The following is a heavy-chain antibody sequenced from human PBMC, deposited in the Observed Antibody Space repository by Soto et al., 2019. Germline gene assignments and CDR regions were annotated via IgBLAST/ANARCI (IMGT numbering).Heavy chain of an antibody. V-gene: IGHV3-23*01. J-gene: IGHJ3*01. Sequence: EVQMLESGGGLVQPGGSLRLSCAASGFTFSSYALTWVRQAPGKGLEWVSSITGSGDYARYTDSVKGRFTITRVNAKSTLFLQMKSLRADDTAIYYCGKDPNGDYFGAFDFWGQGTMVTVSS. CDR1: GFTFSSYA. CDR3: GKDPNGDYFGAFDF. CDR2: ITGSGDYA. D-gene: IGHD4-17*01.